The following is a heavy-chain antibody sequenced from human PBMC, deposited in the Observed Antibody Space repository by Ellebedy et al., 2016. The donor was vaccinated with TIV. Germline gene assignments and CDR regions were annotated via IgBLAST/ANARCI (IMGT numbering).Heavy chain of an antibody. CDR1: GGSISSSSYY. V-gene: IGHV4-39*07. CDR2: IYYSGST. D-gene: IGHD3-22*01. J-gene: IGHJ4*02. CDR3: ARRRHYYDSSGYSQYYFDY. Sequence: GSLRLSCTVSGGSISSSSYYWGWIRQPPGKGLEWIGSIYYSGSTYYNPSLKSRVTISVDTSKNQFSLKLSSVTAADTAVYYCARRRHYYDSSGYSQYYFDYWGQGTLVTVSS.